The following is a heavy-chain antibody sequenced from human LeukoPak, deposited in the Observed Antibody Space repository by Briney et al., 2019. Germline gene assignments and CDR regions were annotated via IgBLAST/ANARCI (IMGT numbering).Heavy chain of an antibody. Sequence: SETLSLTCAVYGGSFSGYFWSWIRQPPGKGLEWIGYIYYSGSTNYNPSLKSRVTISVDTSKNQFSLKLSSVTAADTAVYYCARDHIVVVPAAMRDYYYYYYGMDVWGQGTTVTVSS. J-gene: IGHJ6*02. CDR1: GGSFSGYF. V-gene: IGHV4-59*01. CDR3: ARDHIVVVPAAMRDYYYYYYGMDV. CDR2: IYYSGST. D-gene: IGHD2-2*01.